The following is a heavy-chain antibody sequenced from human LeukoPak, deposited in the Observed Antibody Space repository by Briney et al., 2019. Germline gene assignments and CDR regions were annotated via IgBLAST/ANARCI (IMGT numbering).Heavy chain of an antibody. Sequence: PSETLSLTCTVSGGSISSYYWSWIRQPPGKGLEWIGYIYYSGSTNYNPSLKSRVTISVDTSKNQFSLKLSSATAADTAVYYCARDIPGGNDAFDIWGQGTMVTVSS. D-gene: IGHD2-15*01. J-gene: IGHJ3*02. CDR2: IYYSGST. V-gene: IGHV4-59*01. CDR1: GGSISSYY. CDR3: ARDIPGGNDAFDI.